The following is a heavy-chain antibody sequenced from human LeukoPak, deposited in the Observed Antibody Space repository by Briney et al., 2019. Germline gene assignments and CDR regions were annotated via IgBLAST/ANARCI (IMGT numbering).Heavy chain of an antibody. Sequence: SETLSLTCTVSGGSISSHYWSWIRQPPGKGLEWIGYIYYSGSTNYNPSLKSRVTISVDTSKNQFSLKLSSVTAADTAVYYCARRTVTHYYYYYVDVWGKGTTVTVSS. CDR2: IYYSGST. CDR1: GGSISSHY. V-gene: IGHV4-59*11. J-gene: IGHJ6*03. D-gene: IGHD4-17*01. CDR3: ARRTVTHYYYYYVDV.